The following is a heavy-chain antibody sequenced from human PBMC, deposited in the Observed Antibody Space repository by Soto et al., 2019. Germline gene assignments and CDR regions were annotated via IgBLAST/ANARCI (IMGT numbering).Heavy chain of an antibody. V-gene: IGHV4-59*08. CDR2: IFDSGST. J-gene: IGHJ4*02. CDR1: GGSISSYH. D-gene: IGHD7-27*01. CDR3: AKNWNWGSLVH. Sequence: SETLSLTCTVSGGSISSYHWSWIRQPPGQGLQWIGYIFDSGSTTYNPALKSRVIISRDTSKNQFSLKLSSVTAADTAVYYCAKNWNWGSLVHWGQGTLVTSPQ.